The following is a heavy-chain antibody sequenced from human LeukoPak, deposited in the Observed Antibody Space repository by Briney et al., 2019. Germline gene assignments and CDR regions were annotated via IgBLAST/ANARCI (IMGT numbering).Heavy chain of an antibody. Sequence: SQTLSLTCTVSGGSISSGSYYWGWIRQTPGKGLEWIGRIYYSGSTYYNPSLKSRVTLSGDTSKNQFSLKLSSVTAADTAVYYCARHRSIVVVPAAYYYYYYMDVWGKGTTVTVSS. D-gene: IGHD2-2*01. CDR3: ARHRSIVVVPAAYYYYYYMDV. CDR2: IYYSGST. CDR1: GGSISSGSYY. J-gene: IGHJ6*03. V-gene: IGHV4-39*01.